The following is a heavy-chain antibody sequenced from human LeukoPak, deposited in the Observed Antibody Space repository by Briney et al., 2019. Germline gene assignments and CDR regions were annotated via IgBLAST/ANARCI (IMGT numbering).Heavy chain of an antibody. CDR3: ARRGYGGGWDFDF. J-gene: IGHJ4*02. V-gene: IGHV4-34*01. CDR2: INHSGST. D-gene: IGHD6-19*01. Sequence: SETLSLTCAVYGGSFSGYYWSWIRQPPGKGLEWIGEINHSGSTNYNPSLKSRVTISVDTSKNQFSLKVTSVTAADTALYYCARRGYGGGWDFDFWGPGTLVTVSS. CDR1: GGSFSGYY.